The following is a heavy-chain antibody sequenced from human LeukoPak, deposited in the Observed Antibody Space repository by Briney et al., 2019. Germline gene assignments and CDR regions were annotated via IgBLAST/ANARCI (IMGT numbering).Heavy chain of an antibody. CDR2: IYSGGST. J-gene: IGHJ6*02. Sequence: PGGSLRPSCAASGFTVSSNYMSWVRQAPGKGLEWVSVIYSGGSTYYADSVKGRFTISRDNSKNTLYLQMNSLRAEDTAVYYCAIADTYYYYGMDVWGQGTTVTVSS. D-gene: IGHD3-16*02. CDR1: GFTVSSNY. V-gene: IGHV3-66*01. CDR3: AIADTYYYYGMDV.